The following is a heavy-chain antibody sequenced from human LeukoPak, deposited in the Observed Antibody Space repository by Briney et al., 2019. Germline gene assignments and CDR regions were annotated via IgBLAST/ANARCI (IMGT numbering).Heavy chain of an antibody. CDR1: GGSFSGNY. Sequence: PSETLSLTCVAYGGSFSGNYWTWIRQPPGKGLEWIGEIDHRGRTNYNPSLKSRVTISVDTSKKQFSLKLTSVTVADTAVYYCASARFDYWGQGTLVTVSS. J-gene: IGHJ4*02. CDR3: ASARFDY. V-gene: IGHV4-34*01. CDR2: IDHRGRT.